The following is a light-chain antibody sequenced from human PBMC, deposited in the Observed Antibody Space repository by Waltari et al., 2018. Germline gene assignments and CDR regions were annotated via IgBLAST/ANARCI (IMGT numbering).Light chain of an antibody. CDR3: TSYRINTTYI. Sequence: QSALTQPASVSGSPGQSVTISCTGTSRDIGGYKYVSWYQQRPGKAPKLMLYEVSHRPSGVSTRFSGSKAGNTASLTISGLQPEDEADYYCTSYRINTTYIFGTGTKVTVV. V-gene: IGLV2-14*03. CDR1: SRDIGGYKY. J-gene: IGLJ1*01. CDR2: EVS.